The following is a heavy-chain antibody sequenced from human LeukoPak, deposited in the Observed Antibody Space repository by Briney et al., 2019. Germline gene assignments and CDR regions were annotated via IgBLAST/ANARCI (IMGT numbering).Heavy chain of an antibody. J-gene: IGHJ4*02. Sequence: GGSLRLSCAASGFTFSSNYMNWVRQAPGKGLEWVSVIYSGGSTYYAVSANSRFTISRDNSKNTLYLQMNSLRAEDTAVYYCARGGTYYYDSSGYYQDYWGQGTLVTVSS. V-gene: IGHV3-66*02. CDR3: ARGGTYYYDSSGYYQDY. CDR1: GFTFSSNY. CDR2: IYSGGST. D-gene: IGHD3-22*01.